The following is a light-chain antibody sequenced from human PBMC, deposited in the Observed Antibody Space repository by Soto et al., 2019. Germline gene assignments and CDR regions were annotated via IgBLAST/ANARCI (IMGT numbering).Light chain of an antibody. V-gene: IGKV1-5*03. CDR2: KAS. CDR3: LQYHSLSLT. Sequence: DIQMTQSPSTLSASVGDRVTITCRASQSISTWLAWYQQKPGKAPNLLIYKASSLQSGVPSRVSGSGSGTEFTRTISSLQPDDFATYCCLQYHSLSLTFGGGTKVEIK. J-gene: IGKJ4*01. CDR1: QSISTW.